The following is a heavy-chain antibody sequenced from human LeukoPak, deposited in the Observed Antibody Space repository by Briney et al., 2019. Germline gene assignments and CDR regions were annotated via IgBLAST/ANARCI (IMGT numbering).Heavy chain of an antibody. V-gene: IGHV3-30-3*01. CDR2: ISYDGSNK. CDR1: GITFSSYA. J-gene: IGHJ4*02. D-gene: IGHD3-3*01. CDR3: ARELYDFWSDPSLDY. Sequence: GGSLRLSCAASGITFSSYAMSWVRQAPGKGLEWVAVISYDGSNKYYADSVKGRFTISRDNSKNTMYLQMNSLRAEDTAVYYCARELYDFWSDPSLDYWGQGTLVTVSS.